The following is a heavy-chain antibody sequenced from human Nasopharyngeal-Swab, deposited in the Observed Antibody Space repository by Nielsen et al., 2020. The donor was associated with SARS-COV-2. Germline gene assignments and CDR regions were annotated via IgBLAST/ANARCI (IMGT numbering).Heavy chain of an antibody. CDR2: INAGNGNT. Sequence: ASVKVSCKASGYTFTNYAMHWVRQAPGQRLEWMGWINAGNGNTKYSQKFQGRVTITRDTSASTAYMELSSLRSEDTAVYYCARDWVGSSSWYADYWGQGTLVTVSS. CDR1: GYTFTNYA. V-gene: IGHV1-3*01. J-gene: IGHJ4*02. D-gene: IGHD6-13*01. CDR3: ARDWVGSSSWYADY.